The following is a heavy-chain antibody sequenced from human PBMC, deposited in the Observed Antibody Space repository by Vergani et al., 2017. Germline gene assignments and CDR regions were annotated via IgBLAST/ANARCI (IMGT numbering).Heavy chain of an antibody. CDR1: GGPLSSYA. CDR3: ARDDYYDSNHGMDV. V-gene: IGHV1-69*01. Sequence: QVQLVQSGAEGKKPGSSVEVSCKASGGPLSSYAISWVRQAPGQGLEWMGGIIPIFGTANYAQKFQGRVTITADESTSTAYMELSSLRSEDTAVYYCARDDYYDSNHGMDVWGQGTTVTVSS. J-gene: IGHJ6*02. D-gene: IGHD3-22*01. CDR2: IIPIFGTA.